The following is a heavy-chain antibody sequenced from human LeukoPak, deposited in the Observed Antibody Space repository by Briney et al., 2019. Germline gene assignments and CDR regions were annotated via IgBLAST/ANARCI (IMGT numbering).Heavy chain of an antibody. CDR2: MNPNSGNT. CDR1: GYTFTSYD. D-gene: IGHD6-13*01. V-gene: IGHV1-8*01. Sequence: ASVKVSCKASGYTFTSYDINWVRQATGQGLEWMGWMNPNSGNTGYAQKFQGRVTITADKSTSTAYMELSSLRSEDTAVYYCARDLEGYSSSWYGYWGQGTLVTVSS. J-gene: IGHJ4*02. CDR3: ARDLEGYSSSWYGY.